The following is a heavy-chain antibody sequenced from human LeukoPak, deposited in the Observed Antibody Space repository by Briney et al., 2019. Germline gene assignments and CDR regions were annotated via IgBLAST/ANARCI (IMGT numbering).Heavy chain of an antibody. CDR3: ARVSGWYSY. CDR1: GGSISSSSYY. Sequence: SETLSLTCTVSGGSISSSSYYWGWIRQPPGKGLEWIGSIYYSGSTYYNPSLKSRVTMSVDTSKNQFSLKLSSVTAADTAVYYCARVSGWYSYWGQGTLVTVSS. V-gene: IGHV4-39*01. J-gene: IGHJ4*02. D-gene: IGHD6-19*01. CDR2: IYYSGST.